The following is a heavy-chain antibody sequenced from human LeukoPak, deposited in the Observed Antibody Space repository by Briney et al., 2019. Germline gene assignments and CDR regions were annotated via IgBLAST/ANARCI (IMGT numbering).Heavy chain of an antibody. CDR1: GGTFSSYA. V-gene: IGHV1-69*13. CDR3: ARYEYCSSTSCYSDYYYGMDV. D-gene: IGHD2-2*01. Sequence: SVKVSCKASGGTFSSYAISWVRQAPGQGLEWMGGIIPIFGTANSAQKFQGRVTITANESTSTAYMELSSLRSEDTAVYYCARYEYCSSTSCYSDYYYGMDVWGQGTTVTVSS. J-gene: IGHJ6*02. CDR2: IIPIFGTA.